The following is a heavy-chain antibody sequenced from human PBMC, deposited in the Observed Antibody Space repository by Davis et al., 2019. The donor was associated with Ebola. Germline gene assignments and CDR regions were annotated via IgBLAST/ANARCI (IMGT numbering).Heavy chain of an antibody. CDR1: GDGLSINSGG. CDR3: ARGWLRTGMDV. CDR2: TYYSSKWFN. J-gene: IGHJ6*03. Sequence: HSQTLSLTCAISGDGLSINSGGWNWIRQSPSRGLEWLGRTYYSSKWFNDYAVSVKSRITINPDTSKNQFSLQLSSVTPEDTALYYCARGWLRTGMDVWGEGTTVTVSS. D-gene: IGHD5-18*01. V-gene: IGHV6-1*01.